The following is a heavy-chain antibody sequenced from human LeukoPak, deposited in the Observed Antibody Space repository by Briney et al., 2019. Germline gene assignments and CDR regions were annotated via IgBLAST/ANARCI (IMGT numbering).Heavy chain of an antibody. V-gene: IGHV4-34*01. J-gene: IGHJ4*02. D-gene: IGHD6-19*01. Sequence: SETLSLTCAVYGGSFSAYYRSWIRQPPGKGLEWIGEINHSGSTNYNPSLKSRVTISVDMSKNQFSLQLSSVTAADTAVYYCARGSSGWYAGRRYYFDYWGQGTLVTVSS. CDR1: GGSFSAYY. CDR2: INHSGST. CDR3: ARGSSGWYAGRRYYFDY.